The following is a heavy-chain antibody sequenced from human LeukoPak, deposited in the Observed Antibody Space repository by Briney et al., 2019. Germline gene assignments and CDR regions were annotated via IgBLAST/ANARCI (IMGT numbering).Heavy chain of an antibody. D-gene: IGHD2-15*01. V-gene: IGHV1-69*13. CDR3: ARLEGYGGSYYFDY. J-gene: IGHJ4*02. Sequence: SVKVSCKASGGTFSSYAISWVRQAPGQGLEWMGGIIPIFGTANYAQKFQGGVTVTADESTSTAYMELSSLRSEDTAVYYCARLEGYGGSYYFDYWGQGTLVTVSS. CDR1: GGTFSSYA. CDR2: IIPIFGTA.